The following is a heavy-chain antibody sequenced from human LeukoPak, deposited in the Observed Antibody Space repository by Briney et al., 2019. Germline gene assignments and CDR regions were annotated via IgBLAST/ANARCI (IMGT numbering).Heavy chain of an antibody. CDR3: ARDHSSSCQLLDY. D-gene: IGHD6-13*01. CDR1: GYMLISYA. J-gene: IGHJ4*02. V-gene: IGHV1-18*01. Sequence: ASVKVSCKASGYMLISYAFSWVRQAPGQGLEWMGWISAYNGNTNYAQKFQGRVTMTTDTSTSTAYMELRNLRSDDTAMYYCARDHSSSCQLLDYWGQGTLVTVSS. CDR2: ISAYNGNT.